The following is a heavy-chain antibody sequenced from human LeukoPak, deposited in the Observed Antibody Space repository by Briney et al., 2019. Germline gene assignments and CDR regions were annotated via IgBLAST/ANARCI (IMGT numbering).Heavy chain of an antibody. D-gene: IGHD3-9*01. CDR2: ISAYNGNT. J-gene: IGHJ1*01. CDR3: ARAGNYDILTGYFIAEYFQH. Sequence: ASVKVSCKASGYTSTSYGISWVRQAPGQGLEWMGWISAYNGNTNYAQKLQGRVTMTTDTSTSTAYMELRSLRSDDTAVYYCARAGNYDILTGYFIAEYFQHWGQGTLVTVSS. CDR1: GYTSTSYG. V-gene: IGHV1-18*01.